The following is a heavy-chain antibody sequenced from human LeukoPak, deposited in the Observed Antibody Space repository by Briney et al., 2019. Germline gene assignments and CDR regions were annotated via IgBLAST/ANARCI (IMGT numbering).Heavy chain of an antibody. CDR1: RGSISSYY. Sequence: PSETLSLTCTVSRGSISSYYWGWIRQSPGKGLEWIGYIHDSGSTNYNPSLESRVTISVDTSKNQFSLKLSSVTAAGTAVYYCARHLQYYGSGSFYPYYYYGMDVWGQGTTVTVSS. V-gene: IGHV4-59*08. CDR2: IHDSGST. D-gene: IGHD3-10*01. J-gene: IGHJ6*02. CDR3: ARHLQYYGSGSFYPYYYYGMDV.